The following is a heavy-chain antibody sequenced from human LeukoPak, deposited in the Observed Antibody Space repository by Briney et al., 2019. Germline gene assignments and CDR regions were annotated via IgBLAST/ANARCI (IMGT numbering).Heavy chain of an antibody. CDR3: AKWLGSSWYY. D-gene: IGHD6-13*01. CDR2: IYPGDSET. CDR1: GYSFTSYW. V-gene: IGHV5-51*01. Sequence: GESLKISCKGSGYSFTSYWIGWVRQMPGKGLEWMGIIYPGDSETRYSPSFQGQVTISADKSIGTAYLQWSSLKASDPAIYYCAKWLGSSWYYWGQGTLVTVSS. J-gene: IGHJ4*02.